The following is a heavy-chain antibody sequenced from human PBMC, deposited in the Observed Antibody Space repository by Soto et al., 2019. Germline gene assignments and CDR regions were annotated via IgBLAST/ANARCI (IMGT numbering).Heavy chain of an antibody. CDR3: AKGGGYGMDV. J-gene: IGHJ6*02. D-gene: IGHD2-15*01. V-gene: IGHV3-30*18. CDR1: GFTFSSYG. CDR2: ISYDGSNK. Sequence: QVQLVESGGGVVQPGRSLRLSCAASGFTFSSYGMHWVRRAPGKGLEWVTVISYDGSNKYYADSVKGRFTISRDNSKNTLYLQMNSLRAEDTAVYYCAKGGGYGMDVWGQGTTVTVSS.